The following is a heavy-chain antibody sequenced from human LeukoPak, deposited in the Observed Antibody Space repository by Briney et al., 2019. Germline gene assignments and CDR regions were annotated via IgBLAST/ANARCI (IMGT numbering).Heavy chain of an antibody. D-gene: IGHD2-8*01. CDR1: GFTVSSNY. J-gene: IGHJ4*02. V-gene: IGHV3-66*01. CDR2: IYSGGST. CDR3: ARAGCTNGVCYTRGVNYFDY. Sequence: GGSLRPSCAASGFTVSSNYMSWVRQAPGKGLEWVSVIYSGGSTYYADSVKGRFTISRDNSKNTLYLQMNSLRAEDTAVYYCARAGCTNGVCYTRGVNYFDYWGQGTLVTVSS.